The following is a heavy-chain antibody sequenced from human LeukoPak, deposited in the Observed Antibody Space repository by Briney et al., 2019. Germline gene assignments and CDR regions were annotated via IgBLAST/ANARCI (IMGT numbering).Heavy chain of an antibody. Sequence: SETLSLTCTVSGGSISRYYWSWIRQPPGKGLEWIGYIYYSGSTNYNPSLKSRVTISVDTSKDQFSLELSSVTAADTAVYYCARHRPGPYDYWGQGTLVTVSS. V-gene: IGHV4-59*08. CDR3: ARHRPGPYDY. CDR2: IYYSGST. J-gene: IGHJ4*02. CDR1: GGSISRYY.